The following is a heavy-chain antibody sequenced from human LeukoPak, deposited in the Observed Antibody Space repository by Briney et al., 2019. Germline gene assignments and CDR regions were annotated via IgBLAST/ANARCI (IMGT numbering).Heavy chain of an antibody. CDR1: GGSISSSSYY. CDR2: IYYSGST. CDR3: TRRPYCSGGSCYGTGAWFDP. J-gene: IGHJ5*02. Sequence: SETLSLTCTVSGGSISSSSYYWGWIRQPPGKGLEWIGSIYYSGSTYYNPSLKSRITISVDTSKNQFSLKLSSVTAADTAVYYCTRRPYCSGGSCYGTGAWFDPWGQGTLVTVSS. D-gene: IGHD2-15*01. V-gene: IGHV4-39*07.